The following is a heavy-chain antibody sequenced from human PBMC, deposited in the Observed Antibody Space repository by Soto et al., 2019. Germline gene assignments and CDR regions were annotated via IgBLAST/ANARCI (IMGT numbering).Heavy chain of an antibody. J-gene: IGHJ4*02. CDR2: IKQDGSEK. V-gene: IGHV3-7*03. Sequence: GGSLRLSCAASGFTFSSYWMSWVRQAPGKGLEWVANIKQDGSEKYYADSVKGRFTISRDNSKNTLYLQMNSLRAEDTAVYYCAKGGINGERIAAFWRRGEYYFDYWGQGTLVTVSS. CDR3: AKGGINGERIAAFWRRGEYYFDY. CDR1: GFTFSSYW. D-gene: IGHD6-6*01.